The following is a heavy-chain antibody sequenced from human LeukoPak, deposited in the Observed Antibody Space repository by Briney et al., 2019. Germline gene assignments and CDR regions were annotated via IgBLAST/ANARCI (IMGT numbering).Heavy chain of an antibody. CDR2: IYYSGST. Sequence: SQTLSLTCTVSGGSISSGGYYWSWIRQHPGKGLEWIGYIYYSGSTYYNPSLKSRVTISVDTSKNQFSLKLSSVTAADTAVYYCARSYGSGSYDYYYYGMDVWGQGTTVTVSS. V-gene: IGHV4-31*03. CDR1: GGSISSGGYY. J-gene: IGHJ6*02. CDR3: ARSYGSGSYDYYYYGMDV. D-gene: IGHD3-10*01.